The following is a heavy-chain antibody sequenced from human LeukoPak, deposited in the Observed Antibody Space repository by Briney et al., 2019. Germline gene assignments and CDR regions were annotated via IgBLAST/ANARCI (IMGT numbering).Heavy chain of an antibody. J-gene: IGHJ6*03. Sequence: SETLSLTCTVSGGSISSDIYYWSWIRQPAGKELEWIGRIYSSGNTNYNPSLRSRVTISVDTSKNQFLLKLTSVTAADTAVYYCARVFGGNDFNYYYYYTDVWGKGTTVTISS. CDR3: ARVFGGNDFNYYYYYTDV. CDR1: GGSISSDIYY. CDR2: IYSSGNT. V-gene: IGHV4-61*02. D-gene: IGHD5-12*01.